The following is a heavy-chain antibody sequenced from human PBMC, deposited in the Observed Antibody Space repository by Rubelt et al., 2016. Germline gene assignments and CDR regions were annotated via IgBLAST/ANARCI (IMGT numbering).Heavy chain of an antibody. CDR1: GFTFSSYA. V-gene: IGHV3-30*04. CDR2: ISYDGSNK. Sequence: VQLVESGGGLVQPGGSLRLSCAASGFTFSSYAMHWVRQAPGKGLEWVAVISYDGSNKYYADSVKGRFTISRDNSKNTLYLQMNSLRAEDTAVYYCARERNSSMDYWGQGTLVTVSS. D-gene: IGHD6-19*01. J-gene: IGHJ4*02. CDR3: ARERNSSMDY.